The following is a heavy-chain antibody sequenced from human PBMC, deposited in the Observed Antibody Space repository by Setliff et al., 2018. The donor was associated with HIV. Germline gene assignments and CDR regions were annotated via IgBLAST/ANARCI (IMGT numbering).Heavy chain of an antibody. Sequence: PGGSLRLSCAASGFSFSNDWMNWVRQAPGKGLEWVGRIKSKSAGGTSDYTAPVKGRFTISRDDSKNTVYLQMNSLKTEDTAVYYCATSIAVPVYAFDMWGHGTMVTVSS. CDR1: GFSFSNDW. D-gene: IGHD6-19*01. CDR2: IKSKSAGGTS. V-gene: IGHV3-15*01. CDR3: ATSIAVPVYAFDM. J-gene: IGHJ3*02.